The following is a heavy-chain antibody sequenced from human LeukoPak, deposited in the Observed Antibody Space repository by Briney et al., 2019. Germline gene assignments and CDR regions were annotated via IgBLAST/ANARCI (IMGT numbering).Heavy chain of an antibody. V-gene: IGHV1-69*13. D-gene: IGHD2-2*01. CDR1: GGXFSSYA. CDR2: IIPIFGTA. J-gene: IGHJ6*02. CDR3: ARETRYCSSTSCPTGYYYYGMDV. Sequence: SVKVSCKASGGXFSSYAISWVRQAPGQGLEWMGGIIPIFGTANYAQKFQGRVTITADESTSTAYMELSSLRSEDTAVYYCARETRYCSSTSCPTGYYYYGMDVWGQGTTVTVSS.